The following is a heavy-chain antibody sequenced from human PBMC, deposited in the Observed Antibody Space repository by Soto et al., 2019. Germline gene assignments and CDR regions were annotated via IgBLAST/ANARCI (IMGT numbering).Heavy chain of an antibody. CDR2: IYYSGST. J-gene: IGHJ4*02. CDR1: GGSIRRYY. Sequence: SETLSLTYTVSGGSIRRYYWSWIRQPPGKGLEWIGYIYYSGSTNYNPSLKSRVTISVDTSKNQFSLKLSSVTAADTAVYYCARTLRAAASDYWGQGTLVTVSS. D-gene: IGHD6-13*01. V-gene: IGHV4-59*01. CDR3: ARTLRAAASDY.